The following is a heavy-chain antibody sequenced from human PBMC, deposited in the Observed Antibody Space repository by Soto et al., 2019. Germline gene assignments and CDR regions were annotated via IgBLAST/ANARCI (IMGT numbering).Heavy chain of an antibody. D-gene: IGHD1-26*01. CDR1: GFTFTSYA. J-gene: IGHJ4*02. CDR2: IGTTTGDI. V-gene: IGHV3-23*01. Sequence: GGSLRLSCAASGFTFTSYAMTWVRQGPGKGLEWVSSIGTTTGDILYADSVKGRFTISRDNSKNTLYLQINSLRTEDTAIYYCAKRSPSGTYYFDYWGQGTLVTVSS. CDR3: AKRSPSGTYYFDY.